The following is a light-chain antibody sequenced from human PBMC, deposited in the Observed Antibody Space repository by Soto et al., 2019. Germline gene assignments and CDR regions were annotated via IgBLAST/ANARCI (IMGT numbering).Light chain of an antibody. J-gene: IGLJ1*01. CDR2: EVT. Sequence: QSALTQPASVSGSPGQSITISCTGTSSDVGTYNFVSWYQQHPGKVPKLMIYEVTKRPSGVPDRFSGSKSDNTASLTISGLQAEDEADYYCSSYTSSSTYVFGTGTKVTV. CDR1: SSDVGTYNF. V-gene: IGLV2-14*01. CDR3: SSYTSSSTYV.